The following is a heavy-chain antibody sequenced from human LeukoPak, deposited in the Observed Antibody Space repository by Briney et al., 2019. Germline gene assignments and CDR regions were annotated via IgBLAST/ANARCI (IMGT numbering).Heavy chain of an antibody. V-gene: IGHV3-48*01. CDR2: ISSSSSTI. J-gene: IGHJ6*02. CDR3: ARILGAPSGSYYAGYYYGMDV. CDR1: GFTFSSYS. D-gene: IGHD1-26*01. Sequence: PGGSLRLSCAASGFTFSSYSMNWVRQAPVKGLEWVSYISSSSSTIDYADSVRGRFTISRDNAKNSLYLQMNSLRAEDTAVYYCARILGAPSGSYYAGYYYGMDVWGQGTTVTVSS.